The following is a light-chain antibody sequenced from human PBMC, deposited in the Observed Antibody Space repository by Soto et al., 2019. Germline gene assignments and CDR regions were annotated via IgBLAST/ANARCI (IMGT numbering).Light chain of an antibody. J-gene: IGLJ2*01. V-gene: IGLV1-44*01. CDR1: SSNIGKNS. CDR2: NND. CDR3: AAWDDSRYGV. Sequence: QSVLTQAPSASGTPGQRVTISCSGSSSNIGKNSVNWYQQLPGTAPKLLIYNNDQRPSGVPVRFSGSKSGTSASLAISGLQSEDEANYYCAAWDDSRYGVFGGGTKLTVL.